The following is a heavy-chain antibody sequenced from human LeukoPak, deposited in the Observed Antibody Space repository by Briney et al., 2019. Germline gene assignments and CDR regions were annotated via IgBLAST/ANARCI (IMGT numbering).Heavy chain of an antibody. CDR2: INHRGCT. V-gene: IGHV4-34*01. D-gene: IGHD3-16*01. CDR3: ARVGFRLCLLNY. J-gene: IGHJ4*02. Sequence: PSETLSLTCAVYGGTFSGYYWSWIRQPPGKGLEWMGEINHRGCTNYNPSLKSRVTISVDTSRNQFSLKLSSVTAADAAVYYCARVGFRLCLLNYWGQGTLVTVSS. CDR1: GGTFSGYY.